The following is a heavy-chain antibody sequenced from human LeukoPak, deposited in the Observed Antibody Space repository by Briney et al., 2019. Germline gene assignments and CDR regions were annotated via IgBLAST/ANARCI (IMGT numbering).Heavy chain of an antibody. Sequence: GASVKVSCKASGYTFTSYGISWVRQAPGQGLEWMGWISAYNGNTNYAQKFQGRVTITADKSTSTAYMELSSLRSEDTAVYYCAVGIQLWLHYYYYYMDVWGKGTTVTVSS. CDR3: AVGIQLWLHYYYYYMDV. CDR2: ISAYNGNT. J-gene: IGHJ6*03. V-gene: IGHV1-18*01. CDR1: GYTFTSYG. D-gene: IGHD5-18*01.